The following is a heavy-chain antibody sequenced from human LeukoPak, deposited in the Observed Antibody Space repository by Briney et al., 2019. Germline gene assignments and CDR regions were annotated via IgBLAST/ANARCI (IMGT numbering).Heavy chain of an antibody. CDR3: AKDRDGYNSYYFDY. D-gene: IGHD5-24*01. CDR1: GFTFDDYA. V-gene: IGHV3-9*01. CDR2: ISLNSGSI. J-gene: IGHJ4*02. Sequence: PGGSLRLSCAASGFTFDDYAMHWVRQAPGKGLEWVSGISLNSGSIGYADSVKGRFTISRDNAKNSLYLQMNSLRAEDTALYYCAKDRDGYNSYYFDYWGQGTLVTVSS.